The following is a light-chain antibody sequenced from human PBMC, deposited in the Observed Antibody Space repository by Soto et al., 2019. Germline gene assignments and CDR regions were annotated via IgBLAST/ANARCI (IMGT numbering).Light chain of an antibody. Sequence: EMAMTQSPATVSVSPWERAILSCRASQSVSSSYLAWYQQKPGQAPRLLIYGASTRATGIPARFSGSGAGTDFTLTITSLQSEDFGVYFCQQYKDWPTTFGQGTKV. CDR2: GAS. CDR1: QSVSSSY. CDR3: QQYKDWPTT. J-gene: IGKJ1*01. V-gene: IGKV3-15*01.